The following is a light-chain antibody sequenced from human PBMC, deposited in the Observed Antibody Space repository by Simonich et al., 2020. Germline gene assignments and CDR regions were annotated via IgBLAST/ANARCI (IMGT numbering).Light chain of an antibody. CDR1: QSFLYSSNNKNY. CDR3: QQYYSTPYT. Sequence: DIVMTQSPDSLAVSLGERATINYKSIQSFLYSSNNKNYLAWYQQKPGQPPKLLIYWASTRESGVPDRFSGSGSGTDFTLTISSLQAEDVAVYYCQQYYSTPYTFGQGTKLEIK. V-gene: IGKV4-1*01. CDR2: WAS. J-gene: IGKJ2*01.